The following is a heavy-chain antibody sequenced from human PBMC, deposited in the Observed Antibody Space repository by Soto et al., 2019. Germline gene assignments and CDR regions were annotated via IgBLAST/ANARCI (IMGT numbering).Heavy chain of an antibody. CDR1: GFTFSSHA. D-gene: IGHD6-19*01. CDR3: AKYHNSGWSDFDC. Sequence: GGSLRLSCAASGFTFSSHAMSWVRQAPGKGLEWVSAISGSGGSTYYADSVKGRFTISRDNSKNTVYLQMNSLRAEDTAVYYCAKYHNSGWSDFDCWGQGTLVTVSS. J-gene: IGHJ4*02. CDR2: ISGSGGST. V-gene: IGHV3-23*01.